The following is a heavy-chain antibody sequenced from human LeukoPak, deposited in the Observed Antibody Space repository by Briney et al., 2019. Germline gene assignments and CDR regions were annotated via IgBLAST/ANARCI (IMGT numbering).Heavy chain of an antibody. V-gene: IGHV1-69*13. J-gene: IGHJ4*02. D-gene: IGHD1-1*01. CDR2: ILPIFGTA. CDR1: GGTFSSYA. Sequence: GASVKVSCKASGGTFSSYAISWVRQAPGQGLEGMGGILPIFGTANYAQKFKGRVTNIADESTSTAYMELSSLRSEDTAVYYCASDGVAGTIDYWGQGTLVTVSS. CDR3: ASDGVAGTIDY.